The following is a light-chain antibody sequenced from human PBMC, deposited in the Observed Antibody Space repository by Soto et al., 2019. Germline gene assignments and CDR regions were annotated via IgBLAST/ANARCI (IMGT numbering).Light chain of an antibody. CDR1: LGISDD. V-gene: IGKV1-33*01. CDR3: QQNDKVPYT. CDR2: DAS. Sequence: DIQMTQSPSSLSASVGDRVTFTCQASLGISDDVNWYQQKPGKAPKLLIFDASSLETGVPSRFSGSGSGTHFTLTISVLQPEDIATYYCQQNDKVPYTFGQGTKLEIK. J-gene: IGKJ2*01.